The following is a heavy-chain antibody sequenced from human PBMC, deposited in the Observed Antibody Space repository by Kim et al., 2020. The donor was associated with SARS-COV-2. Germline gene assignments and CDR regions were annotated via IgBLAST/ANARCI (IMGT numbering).Heavy chain of an antibody. V-gene: IGHV4-34*01. CDR3: ARGGRMGEYYYGSGSYWFDP. CDR2: INHSGRT. CDR1: GGSFSGYY. D-gene: IGHD3-10*01. Sequence: SETLSLTCAVYGGSFSGYYWSWIRQPPGKGLEWIGEINHSGRTNYNPSLKSRVTISVDTSKNQFSLKLSSVTAADTAVYYCARGGRMGEYYYGSGSYWFDPWGQGTLVTVSS. J-gene: IGHJ5*02.